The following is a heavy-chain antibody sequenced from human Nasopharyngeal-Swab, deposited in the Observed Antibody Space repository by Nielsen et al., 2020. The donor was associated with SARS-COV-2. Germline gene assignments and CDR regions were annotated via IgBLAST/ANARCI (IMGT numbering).Heavy chain of an antibody. D-gene: IGHD1-26*01. J-gene: IGHJ3*02. CDR2: IRSKTYGGAP. V-gene: IGHV3-49*01. Sequence: SLKISCTTSGSTFGDYAMSWFRQAPGKGLEWVGFIRSKTYGGAPEYAASVKGRFTISRDGAESIAYLQMNSLETEDTGVYYCARSVGSFYGQGAFDIWGQGTMVTVSS. CDR1: GSTFGDYA. CDR3: ARSVGSFYGQGAFDI.